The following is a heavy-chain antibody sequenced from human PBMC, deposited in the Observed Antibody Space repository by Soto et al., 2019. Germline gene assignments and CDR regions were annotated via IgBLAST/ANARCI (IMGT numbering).Heavy chain of an antibody. CDR2: INGGNGNT. J-gene: IGHJ4*02. CDR1: GNTVPNYV. D-gene: IGHD2-15*01. Sequence: ASVKVSCKASGNTVPNYVIHWVRQAPGQRLEWMGWINGGNGNTYYSEHFQGRVTITRDTSASTVYMQLSSLTSEDTAVYYCARVYCSGGSCYGIDYWGQGTLVTVSS. V-gene: IGHV1-3*01. CDR3: ARVYCSGGSCYGIDY.